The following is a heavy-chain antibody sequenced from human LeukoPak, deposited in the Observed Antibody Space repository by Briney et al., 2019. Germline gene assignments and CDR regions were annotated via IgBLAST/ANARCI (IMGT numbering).Heavy chain of an antibody. CDR3: ARALWWLDHDVFDI. J-gene: IGHJ3*02. CDR2: IYYSGNT. D-gene: IGHD5-12*01. V-gene: IGHV4-30-4*07. Sequence: TSGTLSLTCAVSGGSISSGGYSWSWIRQPPGKGLEWIGSIYYSGNTYYNPSLKSRVTMSLDTSKNQFSLKLTSVTAADTAVYYCARALWWLDHDVFDIWGQGTMVTVSS. CDR1: GGSISSGGYS.